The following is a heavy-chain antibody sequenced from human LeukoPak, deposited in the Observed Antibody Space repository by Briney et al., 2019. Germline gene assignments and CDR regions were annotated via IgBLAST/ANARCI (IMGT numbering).Heavy chain of an antibody. CDR2: INPDGSLT. Sequence: PGGSLRLSCEASGFIFSSYWIHWVRQVPGKGIMWISRINPDGSLTGYADSVKGRFTISRDNAKNTMFVQMKSLRAKDTALYYCAREIGGGLDIWGQGTMVTVSS. J-gene: IGHJ3*02. V-gene: IGHV3-74*01. D-gene: IGHD3-16*01. CDR3: AREIGGGLDI. CDR1: GFIFSSYW.